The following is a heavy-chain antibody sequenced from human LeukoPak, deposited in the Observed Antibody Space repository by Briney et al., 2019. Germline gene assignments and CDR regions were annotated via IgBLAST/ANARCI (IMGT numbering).Heavy chain of an antibody. CDR3: ARRLRTLYCGGDCYSSFDL. D-gene: IGHD2-21*02. CDR2: GT. Sequence: SETLSLTCTVSGGSLYSYSWHWIRQPPGKGLGWIGFGTNYNPSLKSRVTISVDMSKNQFSLSLNSVTAADTAVYYCARRLRTLYCGGDCYSSFDLWGQGTMVTVSS. J-gene: IGHJ3*01. V-gene: IGHV4-59*01. CDR1: GGSLYSYS.